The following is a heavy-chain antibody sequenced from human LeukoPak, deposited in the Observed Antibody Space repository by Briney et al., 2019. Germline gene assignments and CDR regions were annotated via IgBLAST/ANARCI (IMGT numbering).Heavy chain of an antibody. D-gene: IGHD5-24*01. CDR1: GGTFNSYA. CDR2: IMPLFGTA. Sequence: SVKVSCKASGGTFNSYAISWVRQAPGQGLEWMGGIMPLFGTANYAQEFQGRVTFTTDESASTTYMEVSSLRSEDTAVYYCASGSLGDGYGVGDYYQYMDVWGKGTTVTVSS. J-gene: IGHJ6*03. CDR3: ASGSLGDGYGVGDYYQYMDV. V-gene: IGHV1-69*05.